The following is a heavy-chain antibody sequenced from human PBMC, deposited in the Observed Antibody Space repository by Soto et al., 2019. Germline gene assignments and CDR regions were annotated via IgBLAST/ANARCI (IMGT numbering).Heavy chain of an antibody. J-gene: IGHJ3*02. CDR1: GGSISSYY. CDR3: ARDIRGFGAANAFEI. Sequence: PSETLSLTCTVSGGSISSYYWSWIRQPPGKGLEWIGYICYSGSTNYNPSLKSRVTISVDTSKNQFSLKLSSVTAADTAVYYCARDIRGFGAANAFEIWGQGTMVTVSS. CDR2: ICYSGST. V-gene: IGHV4-59*01. D-gene: IGHD1-20*01.